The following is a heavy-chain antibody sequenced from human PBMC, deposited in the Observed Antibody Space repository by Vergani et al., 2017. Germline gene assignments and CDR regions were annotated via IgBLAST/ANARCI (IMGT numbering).Heavy chain of an antibody. J-gene: IGHJ6*02. V-gene: IGHV3-15*07. CDR1: GFTFSSYV. CDR3: TTDPRYCGDGSCYWLRDHHYYGMDV. Sequence: EVQLLESGGGLVQPGGSLRLSCAASGFTFSSYVMNWVRRTPGKGLEWVGRIKSTFDRGTTDYAAAVKGRFTISRDDSKNTLFLQMNGLKTEDIGVYYCTTDPRYCGDGSCYWLRDHHYYGMDVWGQGTTVTVSS. D-gene: IGHD2-21*01. CDR2: IKSTFDRGTT.